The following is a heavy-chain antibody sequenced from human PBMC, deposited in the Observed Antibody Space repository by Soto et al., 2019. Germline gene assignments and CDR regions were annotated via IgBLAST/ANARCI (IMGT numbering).Heavy chain of an antibody. J-gene: IGHJ6*02. CDR2: IYWDDDK. CDR1: GFSLNTNGVG. Sequence: QITLKESGPTLVKPTQTLTLTCTSSGFSLNTNGVGVAWIRQPPGKALECLALIYWDDDKRYSPSLKTRLSITKDTSNNQVVLTMSNMDPVDTATYSCARDYGAPPHYYFGLDVWGQGTTVTVSS. CDR3: ARDYGAPPHYYFGLDV. V-gene: IGHV2-5*02. D-gene: IGHD3-10*01.